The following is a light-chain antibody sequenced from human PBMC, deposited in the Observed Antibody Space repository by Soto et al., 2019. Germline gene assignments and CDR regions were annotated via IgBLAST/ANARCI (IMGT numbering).Light chain of an antibody. J-gene: IGKJ1*01. Sequence: DIQMTQSPSTLSASVGDRVTITCRASQSISSWLAWYQQKPGKAPNLLIYKASSLATGVPSRFSGGGSGTEFNLTISSLQPDDFATYYCQQYDTYSTFGQGTKVEIK. V-gene: IGKV1-5*03. CDR1: QSISSW. CDR3: QQYDTYST. CDR2: KAS.